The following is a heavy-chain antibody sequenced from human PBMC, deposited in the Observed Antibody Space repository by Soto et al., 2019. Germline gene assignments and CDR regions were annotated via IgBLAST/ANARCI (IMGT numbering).Heavy chain of an antibody. CDR2: IWYDGSNK. V-gene: IGHV3-33*01. CDR3: ARDISLRYSSSWLLPADWFDP. Sequence: GGSLRLSCAASGFTFSSYGMHWVRQAPGKGLEWVAVIWYDGSNKYYADSVKGRFTISRDNSKNTLYLQMNSLRAEDTAVYYCARDISLRYSSSWLLPADWFDPWGQGTLVTVSS. D-gene: IGHD6-13*01. J-gene: IGHJ5*02. CDR1: GFTFSSYG.